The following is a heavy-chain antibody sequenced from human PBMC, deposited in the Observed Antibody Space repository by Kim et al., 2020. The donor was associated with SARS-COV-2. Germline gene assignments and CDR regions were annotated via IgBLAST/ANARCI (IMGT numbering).Heavy chain of an antibody. CDR1: GFTFPNYA. V-gene: IGHV3-23*01. J-gene: IGHJ3*02. D-gene: IGHD1-20*01. Sequence: GGSLRLSCAGSGFTFPNYAMNWVRQAPGKGLEWVSGISGSDKSTYYADSVKGRFTISRDNSKNMLFLQMNSLTAEDTAVYYCAKIDGITAATHDAFDIWGQGTMVTVSS. CDR2: ISGSDKST. CDR3: AKIDGITAATHDAFDI.